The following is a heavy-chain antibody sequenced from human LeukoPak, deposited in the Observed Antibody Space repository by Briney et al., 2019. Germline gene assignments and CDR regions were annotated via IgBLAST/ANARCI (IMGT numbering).Heavy chain of an antibody. CDR2: MSYIGTA. V-gene: IGHV4-39*01. CDR1: GGSISSTSYY. Sequence: PSETLSLTCTVSGGSISSTSYYWGWLRQPPGKGLEWIGRMSYIGTAYYNPSLKSRLTISVDKSNSQFSPKLTSVAAADTAVYYCARQGTLTSRRGGPSWFDHWGQGTLVTVSS. CDR3: ARQGTLTSRRGGPSWFDH. J-gene: IGHJ5*02. D-gene: IGHD3-10*01.